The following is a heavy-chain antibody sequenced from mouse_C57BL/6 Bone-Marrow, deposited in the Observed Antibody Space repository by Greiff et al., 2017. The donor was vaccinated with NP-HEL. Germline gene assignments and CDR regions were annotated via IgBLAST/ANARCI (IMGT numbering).Heavy chain of an antibody. CDR2: IYPGSGST. CDR3: ARGEFYYYRPRYWYFEV. Sequence: QVQLQQPGAELVKPGASVKMSCKASGYTFTSYWITWVKQRPGQGLEWIGDIYPGSGSTNYNEKFKSKATLTVDTSSSTAYMQLSSLTSEDSAVYDCARGEFYYYRPRYWYFEVWGTGTTVTVSS. V-gene: IGHV1-55*01. J-gene: IGHJ1*03. CDR1: GYTFTSYW. D-gene: IGHD1-1*01.